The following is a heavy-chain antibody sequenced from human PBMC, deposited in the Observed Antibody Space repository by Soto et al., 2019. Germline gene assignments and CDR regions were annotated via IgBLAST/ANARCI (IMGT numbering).Heavy chain of an antibody. D-gene: IGHD6-19*01. V-gene: IGHV3-30-3*01. CDR3: ARVWTRFPSSGWYGPFDY. J-gene: IGHJ4*02. CDR1: GFPFSSYS. Sequence: GGSLSLSCAASGFPFSSYSMHWVRQAPGKGLEWVAVISYDGSNKYYADSVKGRFTISRDNSKNTLYLQMNSLRAEDTAVYYCARVWTRFPSSGWYGPFDYWGQGTLVTSPQ. CDR2: ISYDGSNK.